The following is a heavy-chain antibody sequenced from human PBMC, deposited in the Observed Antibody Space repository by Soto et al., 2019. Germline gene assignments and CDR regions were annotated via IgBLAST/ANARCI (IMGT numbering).Heavy chain of an antibody. CDR1: GGSFSGSY. J-gene: IGHJ6*02. V-gene: IGHV4-34*01. Sequence: PSETLSLTSAVYGGSFSGSYWSWIRQPPGKGLEWIGEINHSGSTNYNPSLKSRVTISVDTSKNQFSLKLSSVTAADTAVYYCAREVGISEYYSGMDVWGQGTTVTVSS. D-gene: IGHD2-2*01. CDR3: AREVGISEYYSGMDV. CDR2: INHSGST.